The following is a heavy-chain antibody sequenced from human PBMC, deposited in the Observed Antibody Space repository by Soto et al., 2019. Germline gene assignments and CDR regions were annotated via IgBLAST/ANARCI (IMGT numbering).Heavy chain of an antibody. CDR2: INQSGST. CDR1: GGSFSGYY. J-gene: IGHJ4*02. D-gene: IGHD3-16*01. Sequence: QVQLQQWGSGLLKPSETLSLTCAVYGGSFSGYYWSWIRQPPGKGLEWIGEINQSGSTNYNPSLKCRVYISVDTSKNQFSLKLSSVTAADTAVYYCASGGSLIEMGRFDSWGQGTPVTVSS. V-gene: IGHV4-34*01. CDR3: ASGGSLIEMGRFDS.